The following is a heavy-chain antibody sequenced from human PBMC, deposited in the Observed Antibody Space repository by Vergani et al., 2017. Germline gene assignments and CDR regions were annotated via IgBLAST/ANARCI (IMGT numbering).Heavy chain of an antibody. CDR3: TRLWAVVAANTWFDP. D-gene: IGHD2-15*01. Sequence: QVQLQESGPGLVKPSETLSLTCTVSNDSVSNTFYYWGWIRQTPGKGLEWIGSIYYSGSTYYNPSLESRVTMSVDTSKSQFSLKLSSVTAADTAVYYCTRLWAVVAANTWFDPWGRGTLVTVSS. CDR2: IYYSGST. V-gene: IGHV4-39*01. CDR1: NDSVSNTFYY. J-gene: IGHJ5*02.